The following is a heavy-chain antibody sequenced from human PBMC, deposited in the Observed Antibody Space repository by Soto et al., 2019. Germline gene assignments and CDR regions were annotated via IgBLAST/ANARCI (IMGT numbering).Heavy chain of an antibody. CDR2: ISGSGGST. CDR1: GFTFSSYA. V-gene: IGHV3-23*01. J-gene: IGHJ4*02. CDR3: AKVRAYSSSSGTYFDY. D-gene: IGHD6-6*01. Sequence: GGSLRLSCAASGFTFSSYAMSWVRQAPGKGLEWVSAISGSGGSTYYADSVKGRFTISRDNSKNTLYLQMNSLRAEDTAVYYCAKVRAYSSSSGTYFDYWGQGTLVTVSS.